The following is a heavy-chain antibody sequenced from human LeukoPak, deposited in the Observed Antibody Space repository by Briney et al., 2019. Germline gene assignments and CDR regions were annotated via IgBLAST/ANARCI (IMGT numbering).Heavy chain of an antibody. CDR3: VKDIQLST. V-gene: IGHV3-23*01. CDR1: GFNFITAA. Sequence: GGSLRLSCAASGFNFITAAMTWVRQAQGTGLDRVSLIGSSGGSTYYADSVKGRFTISRDNSNHTLSLQMNSLRVEDTAIYYCVKDIQLSTWGLGTMVTVSS. CDR2: IGSSGGST. J-gene: IGHJ3*01. D-gene: IGHD5-24*01.